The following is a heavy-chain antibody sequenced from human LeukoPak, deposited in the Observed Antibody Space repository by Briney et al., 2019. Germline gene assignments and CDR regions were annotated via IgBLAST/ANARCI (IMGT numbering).Heavy chain of an antibody. D-gene: IGHD6-19*01. Sequence: SETLSLTCNVSGGSISNYYWTWIRQPAGKGLEWIGRIYSSGTTTYNPSLKSRVAMSVDTSRNQFSLKLSPVTAADTAVYYCARVSPIAVAGSSYYYAMDVWGQGTTVTVSS. CDR2: IYSSGTT. CDR1: GGSISNYY. V-gene: IGHV4-4*07. CDR3: ARVSPIAVAGSSYYYAMDV. J-gene: IGHJ6*02.